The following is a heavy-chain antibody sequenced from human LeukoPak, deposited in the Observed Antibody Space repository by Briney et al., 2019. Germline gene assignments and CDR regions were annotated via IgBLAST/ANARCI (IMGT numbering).Heavy chain of an antibody. Sequence: GGSLRLSCAASGFTFSSYSMNWVRQAPGKGLEWVSSISSSSSYIYYADSVKGRFTISRDNAKNSLYLQMNSLRAEDTAVYYCARAPHLPDIVVVPAAINLDYWGQGTLVTVSS. V-gene: IGHV3-21*01. D-gene: IGHD2-2*02. CDR2: ISSSSSYI. J-gene: IGHJ4*02. CDR3: ARAPHLPDIVVVPAAINLDY. CDR1: GFTFSSYS.